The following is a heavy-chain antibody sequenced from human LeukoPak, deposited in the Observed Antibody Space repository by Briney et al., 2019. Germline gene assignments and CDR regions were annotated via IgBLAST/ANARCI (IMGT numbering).Heavy chain of an antibody. D-gene: IGHD3-22*01. CDR2: INHSGST. V-gene: IGHV4-34*01. CDR1: GGSFRGYY. J-gene: IGHJ4*02. CDR3: ARGKDSSGYYDGLGY. Sequence: PSETLSLTCAVYGGSFRGYYWSWIRQPPGKGLEWIGEINHSGSTNYNPSLKSRVTISVDTSKNQFSLKLSSVTAADTAVYYCARGKDSSGYYDGLGYWGQGTLVTVSS.